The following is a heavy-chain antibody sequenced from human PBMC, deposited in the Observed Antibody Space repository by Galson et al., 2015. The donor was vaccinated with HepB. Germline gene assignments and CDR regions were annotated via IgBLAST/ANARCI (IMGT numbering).Heavy chain of an antibody. V-gene: IGHV4-39*01. J-gene: IGHJ3*02. CDR1: GGPISSSSYY. CDR3: ARHPDRRDMIAAAGMGGAFDI. Sequence: CTVAGGPISSSSYYWGWIRQPPGKGLEWVGSIYYSGSTYYNPSLKSRVTISVDTSKNQFSLKLSSVTAADTAVYYCARHPDRRDMIAAAGMGGAFDIWGQGTMVTVSS. D-gene: IGHD6-13*01. CDR2: IYYSGST.